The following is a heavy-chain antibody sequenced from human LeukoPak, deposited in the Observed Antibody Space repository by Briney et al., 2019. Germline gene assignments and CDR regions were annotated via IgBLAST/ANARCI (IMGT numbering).Heavy chain of an antibody. V-gene: IGHV3-53*04. CDR1: GFTFSSYW. Sequence: GGSLRLPCAASGFTFSSYWMSWVRQAPGKGLEWVSVIYSGGSTYYADSVKGRFTISRHNSKNTLYLQMNSLRAEDTAVYYCARDDPITMTPDYWGQGTLVTVSS. CDR2: IYSGGST. CDR3: ARDDPITMTPDY. J-gene: IGHJ4*02. D-gene: IGHD3-22*01.